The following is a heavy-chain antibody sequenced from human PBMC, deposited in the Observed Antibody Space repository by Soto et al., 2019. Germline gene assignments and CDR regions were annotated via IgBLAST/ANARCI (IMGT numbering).Heavy chain of an antibody. J-gene: IGHJ4*02. V-gene: IGHV3-64D*06. CDR1: GFTLKDYG. CDR2: STYVGGTP. CDR3: VKDYSHGRFPDY. D-gene: IGHD1-26*01. Sequence: DLVESGGGLVQPGGSLRLSCSASGFTLKDYGMHWVRQAPGKGLEQVAASTYVGGTPYYAQSVKGRFTVSRDNSKNTLYLQMGSLRPEDTGTYFCVKDYSHGRFPDYWGQGTLVTVSS.